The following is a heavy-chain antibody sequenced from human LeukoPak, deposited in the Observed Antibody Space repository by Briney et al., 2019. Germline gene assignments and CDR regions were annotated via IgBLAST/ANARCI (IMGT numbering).Heavy chain of an antibody. Sequence: GGSLRLSCAASGFSFSTYWMSWVRQAPGKGLEWVALINPDGTERYYVDSVKGRFTISWDNAKNSLDLQMDSLRAEDTAMYSCARDLAAVPGPRMDVWGQGTTVTVSS. CDR3: ARDLAAVPGPRMDV. J-gene: IGHJ6*02. D-gene: IGHD6-19*01. CDR1: GFSFSTYW. V-gene: IGHV3-7*03. CDR2: INPDGTER.